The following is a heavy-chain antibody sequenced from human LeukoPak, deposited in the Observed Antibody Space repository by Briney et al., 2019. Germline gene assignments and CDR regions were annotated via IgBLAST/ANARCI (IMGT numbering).Heavy chain of an antibody. CDR1: GGSISSGGYY. CDR3: ARGGGQLKDY. CDR2: IYHSGST. D-gene: IGHD3-10*01. J-gene: IGHJ4*02. Sequence: SETLSLTCTVSGGSISSGGYYWSWIRQPPGKGLEWIGYIYHSGSTYYNPSLKSRVTISVDRSKNQFSLKLSSVTAADTAVYYCARGGGQLKDYWGQGTLVTVSS. V-gene: IGHV4-30-2*01.